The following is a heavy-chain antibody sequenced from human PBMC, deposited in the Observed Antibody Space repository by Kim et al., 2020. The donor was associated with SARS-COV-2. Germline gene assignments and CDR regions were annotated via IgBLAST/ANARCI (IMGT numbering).Heavy chain of an antibody. CDR2: INSDGSIT. J-gene: IGHJ6*02. CDR1: GITFSSSW. Sequence: GGSLRLSCAASGITFSSSWMHWVRQAPGKGLVWVSRINSDGSITSYADSVKGRFTISRENAKNSLYLQMNSLRAGDTAVYYCAREGYSSGWDPYGMDVWGQGTTVTVSS. V-gene: IGHV3-74*01. CDR3: AREGYSSGWDPYGMDV. D-gene: IGHD6-19*01.